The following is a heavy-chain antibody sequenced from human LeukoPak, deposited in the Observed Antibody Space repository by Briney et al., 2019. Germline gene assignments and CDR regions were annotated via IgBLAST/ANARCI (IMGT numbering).Heavy chain of an antibody. V-gene: IGHV1-8*01. CDR3: GTSRIDDFDI. CDR1: GYTFTSYD. Sequence: ASVRVSCEASGYTFTSYDINWVRQATGQGLEWVGWMNLNSGNTGYAQKFQGRVTMTRNTSISTAYMELSSLRSEDTAVYYCGTSRIDDFDIWGQGTMVTVSS. D-gene: IGHD2-2*01. J-gene: IGHJ3*02. CDR2: MNLNSGNT.